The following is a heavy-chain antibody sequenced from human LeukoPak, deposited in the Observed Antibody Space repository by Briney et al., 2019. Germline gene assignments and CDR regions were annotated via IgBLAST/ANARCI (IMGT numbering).Heavy chain of an antibody. Sequence: GGSLRLSCAVSGFTFSDAWMSWVRQAPGKGLEWVANIKQDGSEKYYVDSVKGRFTISRDNSKNTLYLQMNSLRAEDTAVYYCAKGRRAGGGSFDPWGQGTLVTVSS. CDR3: AKGRRAGGGSFDP. V-gene: IGHV3-7*03. CDR2: IKQDGSEK. CDR1: GFTFSDAW. D-gene: IGHD6-13*01. J-gene: IGHJ5*02.